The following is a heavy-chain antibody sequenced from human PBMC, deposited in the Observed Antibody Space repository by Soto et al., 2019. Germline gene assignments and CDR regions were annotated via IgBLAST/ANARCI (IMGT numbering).Heavy chain of an antibody. CDR1: GYSFTSYW. J-gene: IGHJ6*02. Sequence: PGESLKISCKGSGYSFTSYWIGWVRQMPGKGLEWMGIIYPGDSDTRYSPSFQGQVTISADKSISTAYLQWSSLKASDTAMYYCAREAATSYYYYGMDVWGQGTTVTVSS. D-gene: IGHD6-25*01. CDR3: AREAATSYYYYGMDV. V-gene: IGHV5-51*01. CDR2: IYPGDSDT.